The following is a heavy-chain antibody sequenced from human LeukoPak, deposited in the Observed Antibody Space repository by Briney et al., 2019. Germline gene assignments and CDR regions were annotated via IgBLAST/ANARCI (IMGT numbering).Heavy chain of an antibody. J-gene: IGHJ4*02. CDR2: ISSGSSYT. CDR1: GFTFSDYY. V-gene: IGHV3-11*06. CDR3: ARGGYYAGYQFDY. Sequence: GRSLRLSCAAPGFTFSDYYMSWIRQTPGKGLEWVSYISSGSSYTNYADSAKGRFTISRDNAKNSLYLQMNSLRAEDTAVYYCARGGYYAGYQFDYWGQGTLVTVSS. D-gene: IGHD3-22*01.